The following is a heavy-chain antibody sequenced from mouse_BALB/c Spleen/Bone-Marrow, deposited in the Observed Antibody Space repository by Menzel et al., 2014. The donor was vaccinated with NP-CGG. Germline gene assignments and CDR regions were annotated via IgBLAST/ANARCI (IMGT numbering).Heavy chain of an antibody. CDR1: GFNIKDYY. CDR2: IDPENGNT. V-gene: IGHV14-1*02. D-gene: IGHD1-2*01. J-gene: IGHJ4*01. Sequence: VQRVESGAELVRPGALVKLSCKASGFNIKDYYMHWVKQRPEQGLERIGWIDPENGNTIYDPKFQGKASITADTSSNTAYLQLSSLTSEDSACYYCARSTTATDYAMDYWGQGTSVTVSS. CDR3: ARSTTATDYAMDY.